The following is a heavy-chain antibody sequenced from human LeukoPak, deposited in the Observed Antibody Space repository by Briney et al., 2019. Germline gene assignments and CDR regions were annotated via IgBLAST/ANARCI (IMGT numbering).Heavy chain of an antibody. J-gene: IGHJ4*02. Sequence: PGGSLRLSCAASGFTFSSYSMNWVRQAPGKGLEWVSSISSTSIYIFYADSVKGRFTISKDNAKNSLYLQMNSLRAEDTAVYYCAKDVAAPGTLSDYWGQGTLVTVSS. CDR1: GFTFSSYS. CDR3: AKDVAAPGTLSDY. V-gene: IGHV3-21*04. CDR2: ISSTSIYI. D-gene: IGHD6-13*01.